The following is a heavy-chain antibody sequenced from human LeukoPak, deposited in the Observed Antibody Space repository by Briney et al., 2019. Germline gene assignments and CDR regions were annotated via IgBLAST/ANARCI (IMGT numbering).Heavy chain of an antibody. CDR1: GFTFSNYA. CDR3: VKGPRPDITVAHTVEN. CDR2: ISSRGDST. V-gene: IGHV3-23*01. D-gene: IGHD6-19*01. Sequence: PGGSLSLSCAASGFTFSNYAMSWVRQVPGRGLEWVSTISSRGDSTYVADSVKGRFTISRDNSKNTLYLQMNTVRAEDTAVYYCVKGPRPDITVAHTVENWGQGTLVTVSS. J-gene: IGHJ4*02.